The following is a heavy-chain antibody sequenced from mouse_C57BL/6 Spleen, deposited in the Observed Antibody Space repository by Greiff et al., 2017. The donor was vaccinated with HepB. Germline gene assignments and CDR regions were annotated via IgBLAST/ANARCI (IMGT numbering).Heavy chain of an antibody. CDR2: IHPNSGST. J-gene: IGHJ2*01. CDR1: GYTFTSYW. CDR3: ARRGCITTVVPFDY. D-gene: IGHD1-1*01. V-gene: IGHV1-64*01. Sequence: QVQLQQPGAELVKPGASVKLSCKASGYTFTSYWMHWVKQRPGQGLEWIGMIHPNSGSTNYNEKFKSKATLTVDKSSSTAYMQLSSLTSEDSAVYYCARRGCITTVVPFDYWGQGTTLTVSS.